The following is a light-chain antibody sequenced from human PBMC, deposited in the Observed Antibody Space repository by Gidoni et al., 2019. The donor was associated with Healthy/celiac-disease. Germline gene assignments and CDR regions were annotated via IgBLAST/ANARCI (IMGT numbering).Light chain of an antibody. V-gene: IGKV3-11*01. CDR2: DAS. J-gene: IGKJ4*01. CDR1: QSVSSY. Sequence: EIVLTQSPATLSLSPGERATLSCRASQSVSSYLAWYQQKPGQAPRLLIYDASNRATGIPARFSGSGSGTDFTLTISSLEPEDFAVYYPAGTFGGGTKVEIK. CDR3: AGT.